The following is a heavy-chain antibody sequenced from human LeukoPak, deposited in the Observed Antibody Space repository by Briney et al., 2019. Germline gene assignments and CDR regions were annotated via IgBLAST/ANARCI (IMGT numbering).Heavy chain of an antibody. J-gene: IGHJ3*02. D-gene: IGHD5-24*01. CDR2: IIPIFGTA. V-gene: IGHV1-69*01. CDR3: ARGRYERWLQLVDAFDI. CDR1: GGTFSSYA. Sequence: GSSVKVSCKASGGTFSSYAISWVRQAPGQGLEWMGGIIPIFGTANYAQKFQGRVTITADESTSTAYMELSSLRSEDTAVYYCARGRYERWLQLVDAFDIWGQGTMVTVSS.